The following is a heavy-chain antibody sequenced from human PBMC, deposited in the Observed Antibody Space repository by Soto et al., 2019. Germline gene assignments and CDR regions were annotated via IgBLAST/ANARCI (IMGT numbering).Heavy chain of an antibody. CDR3: ARGDPSSVVAATFNWFDP. J-gene: IGHJ5*02. Sequence: GASVKVSCKASGYTFTGYYMHWVRQAPGQGLEWMGWINPNSGGTNYAQKFQGWVTMTRDTSISTAYMELSRLRSDDTAVYYCARGDPSSVVAATFNWFDPWGQGTLVTVSS. CDR1: GYTFTGYY. V-gene: IGHV1-2*04. CDR2: INPNSGGT. D-gene: IGHD2-15*01.